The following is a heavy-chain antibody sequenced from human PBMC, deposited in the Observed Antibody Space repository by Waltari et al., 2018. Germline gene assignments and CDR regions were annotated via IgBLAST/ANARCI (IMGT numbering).Heavy chain of an antibody. CDR3: AKNGDVMLRATTFRDAFDI. Sequence: QVQLVQSGAQMKKPGSSVKVSCRAPGGPFSTYAVSWVRQAPGQGREWMGGISPVFGPPNYAQKFQGRVTFTADESTSTLYMELSSLRSEDTAIYYCAKNGDVMLRATTFRDAFDIWGQGTMVTVSS. CDR1: GGPFSTYA. V-gene: IGHV1-69*01. J-gene: IGHJ3*02. CDR2: ISPVFGPP. D-gene: IGHD1-26*01.